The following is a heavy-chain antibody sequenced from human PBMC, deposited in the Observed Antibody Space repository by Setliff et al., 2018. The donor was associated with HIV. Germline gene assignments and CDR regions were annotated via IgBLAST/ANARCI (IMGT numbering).Heavy chain of an antibody. CDR1: DGSISTGSYY. CDR3: AGQDLAEVKWYYMDY. J-gene: IGHJ4*02. V-gene: IGHV4-61*02. D-gene: IGHD2-15*01. Sequence: SETLSLTCTVADGSISTGSYYWSWVRQPAGRGLEWIGRIYTSGSTNYNPSLKSRVTMSVDTSKNQFSLNLTSVTAADTAVYYCAGQDLAEVKWYYMDYWGQGALVTVSS. CDR2: IYTSGST.